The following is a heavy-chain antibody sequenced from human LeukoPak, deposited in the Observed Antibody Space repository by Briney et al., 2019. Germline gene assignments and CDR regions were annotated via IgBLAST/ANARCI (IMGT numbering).Heavy chain of an antibody. V-gene: IGHV3-21*05. CDR2: IRGGRGDDI. CDR3: ARGLPVPDLPDWASDY. Sequence: GGSLRLSCAAAGFTFNHFGMNWVRQAPGKGLEWVSYIRGGRGDDIHYADSVKGRFTISRDDAKRSIYLQLNSLRAGDTAVYYCARGLPVPDLPDWASDYWGQGTLVTVSS. J-gene: IGHJ4*02. CDR1: GFTFNHFG. D-gene: IGHD6-19*01.